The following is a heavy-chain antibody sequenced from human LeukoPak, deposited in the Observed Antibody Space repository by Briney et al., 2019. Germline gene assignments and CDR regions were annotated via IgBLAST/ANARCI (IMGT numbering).Heavy chain of an antibody. Sequence: SESLSLTCTVSGGSISSYYWSWIRQPPGKGLEWIGYIYYSGSTNYNPSLKSRVTISVDTSKNQFSLKLSSVTAADTAVYYCARSGMTTVTWGHYGMDVWGQGTTVTVSS. CDR3: ARSGMTTVTWGHYGMDV. J-gene: IGHJ6*02. CDR2: IYYSGST. CDR1: GGSISSYY. D-gene: IGHD4-17*01. V-gene: IGHV4-59*08.